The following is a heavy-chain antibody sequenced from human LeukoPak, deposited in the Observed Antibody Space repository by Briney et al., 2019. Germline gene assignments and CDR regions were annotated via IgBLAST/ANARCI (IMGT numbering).Heavy chain of an antibody. D-gene: IGHD5-18*01. Sequence: GGSLRLSCAASGFTFSSYWMSWVRQAPGKGLEWVANIKQDGSEKYYVDSVKGRFTISRDNAKNSLYLQMNSLRAEDTAVYYCARDGDSYGTAYYYYYMDVWGKGTTVTVSS. V-gene: IGHV3-7*01. CDR1: GFTFSSYW. CDR2: IKQDGSEK. CDR3: ARDGDSYGTAYYYYYMDV. J-gene: IGHJ6*03.